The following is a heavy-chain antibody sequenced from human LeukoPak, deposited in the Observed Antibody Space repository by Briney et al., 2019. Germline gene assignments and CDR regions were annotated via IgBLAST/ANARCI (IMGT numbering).Heavy chain of an antibody. CDR1: GYTFTSYD. V-gene: IGHV1-8*01. CDR2: MNPNSGNT. CDR3: ARVAAGTTFMDNWFDP. D-gene: IGHD1-7*01. J-gene: IGHJ5*02. Sequence: KPGASVKVSCKASGYTFTSYDINWVRQATGQGLEWMGWMNPNSGNTGYAQKFQGRVTMTRNTSISTAYMELSSLRSEDTAVYFCARVAAGTTFMDNWFDPWGQGTLVTVSS.